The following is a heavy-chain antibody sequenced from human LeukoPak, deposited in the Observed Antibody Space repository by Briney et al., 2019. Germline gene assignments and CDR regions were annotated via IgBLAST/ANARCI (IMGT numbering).Heavy chain of an antibody. CDR3: ARDPLEGDDFSSGVNWFDP. J-gene: IGHJ5*02. D-gene: IGHD3-3*01. CDR1: GGTFSSYA. Sequence: SVKVSCKASGGTFSSYAIRWVRQAPGQGVEWMGGMIPIFGTANYAQKFQGRGTITTDESTSTAYMELSSLRSEDTAVYYCARDPLEGDDFSSGVNWFDPWGQGTLVTVSS. CDR2: MIPIFGTA. V-gene: IGHV1-69*05.